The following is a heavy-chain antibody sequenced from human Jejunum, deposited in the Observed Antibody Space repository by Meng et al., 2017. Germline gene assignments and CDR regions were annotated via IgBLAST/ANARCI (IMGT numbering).Heavy chain of an antibody. CDR2: SRNKANNYNT. V-gene: IGHV3-72*01. J-gene: IGHJ4*02. D-gene: IGHD6-19*01. CDR3: ARVDSVTGWYFGY. CDR1: GFTFSDHY. Sequence: GGSLRLSCAVSGFTFSDHYMDWVRQAPGKGLEWVGRSRNKANNYNTEYAASVKGRFTISRDDSKKSLYLQMNSLEAEDTAVYFCARVDSVTGWYFGYWGQGTLVTVSS.